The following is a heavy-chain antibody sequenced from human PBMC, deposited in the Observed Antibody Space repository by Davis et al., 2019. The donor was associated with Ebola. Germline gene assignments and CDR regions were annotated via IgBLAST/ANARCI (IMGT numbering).Heavy chain of an antibody. CDR3: ARDPETWNLLRGYSAGFDY. J-gene: IGHJ4*02. D-gene: IGHD5-18*01. CDR1: GFTFSGYS. V-gene: IGHV3-30-3*01. Sequence: GESLKISCAASGFTFSGYSMHWVRQAPGKGLEWVAVISYDGGNKHYADSVKGRFTISRDNSKNTLYLQMNSLRAEDTAVYYCARDPETWNLLRGYSAGFDYWGQGTLVTVSS. CDR2: ISYDGGNK.